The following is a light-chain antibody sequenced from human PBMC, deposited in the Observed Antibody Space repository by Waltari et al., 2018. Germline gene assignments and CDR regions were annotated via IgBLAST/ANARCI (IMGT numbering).Light chain of an antibody. Sequence: EVVMTQSPATLSLSPGERAILSCRASQSITTNLAWYQHKPGQAPRLLIYDASTRATSVPARFSGSGSGTEFTLTISSLQSEDFAVYYCQQYNRWPPITFGQGTRLAIK. CDR2: DAS. J-gene: IGKJ5*01. CDR3: QQYNRWPPIT. CDR1: QSITTN. V-gene: IGKV3-15*01.